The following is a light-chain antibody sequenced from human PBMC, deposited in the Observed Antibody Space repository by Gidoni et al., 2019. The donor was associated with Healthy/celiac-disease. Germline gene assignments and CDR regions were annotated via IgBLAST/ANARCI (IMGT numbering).Light chain of an antibody. Sequence: DIQMTQSPSSLSASVGDRVTITCQASQDISNYLNWYQQNPGKAPKLLIYDASNLETGVPSRFSGSLSGTDFTFTISSLQPEDIATYYCQQYDNLPITFGQGPRLEIK. V-gene: IGKV1-33*01. CDR1: QDISNY. CDR2: DAS. CDR3: QQYDNLPIT. J-gene: IGKJ5*01.